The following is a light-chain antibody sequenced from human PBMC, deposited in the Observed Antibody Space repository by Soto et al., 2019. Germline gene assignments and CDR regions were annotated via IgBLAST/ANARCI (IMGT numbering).Light chain of an antibody. CDR2: EVS. V-gene: IGLV2-14*01. CDR3: SSDTSSSTLV. CDR1: SSDVGGYNF. Sequence: QSVLTQPASVSGSPGQSITISCTGTSSDVGGYNFVSWYQQHPGKAPKLMIYEVSYRPSGISNRFSGSKSGNTASLTISGLQAEDEADYHCSSDTSSSTLVFGTGTKVTVL. J-gene: IGLJ1*01.